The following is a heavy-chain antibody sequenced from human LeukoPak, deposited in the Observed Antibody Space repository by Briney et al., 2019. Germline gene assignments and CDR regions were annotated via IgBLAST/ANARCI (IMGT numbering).Heavy chain of an antibody. D-gene: IGHD3-3*01. CDR2: IYYSGST. J-gene: IGHJ3*02. V-gene: IGHV4-59*08. Sequence: PSETLSLSSTVSGGSISSYYWSWIRQPPGKGLEWIGYIYYSGSTNYNPSLKSRVSISVDTSKNQFSLKLSSVTAADTAVYYCARHFWQNYDAFDIWGQGTMVTVSS. CDR3: ARHFWQNYDAFDI. CDR1: GGSISSYY.